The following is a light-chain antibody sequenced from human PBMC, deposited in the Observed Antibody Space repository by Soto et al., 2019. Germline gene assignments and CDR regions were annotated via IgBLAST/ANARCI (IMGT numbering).Light chain of an antibody. CDR2: GAS. V-gene: IGKV3-15*01. CDR1: QNVNGN. Sequence: IERSQSPASLSVSPGERATLSFSAGQNVNGNLAWYPQKPGQAPRLLIYGASTRATGVPARFSGSGSGTEFALTIRRLQPEDFAIYYCQHLNNRPPYTFRQGTKVDIK. CDR3: QHLNNRPPYT. J-gene: IGKJ2*01.